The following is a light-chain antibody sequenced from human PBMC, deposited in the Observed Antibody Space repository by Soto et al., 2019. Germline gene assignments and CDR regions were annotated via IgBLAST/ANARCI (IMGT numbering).Light chain of an antibody. CDR2: WAS. Sequence: DIVLTQSPDSLAVSLGERANINCKSSQSVLYSSNNQNYLAWYQQRPGQPPELLIHWASTLESGGPDHFSVTRSGTDVTLAISSLQADDVPVYYCHQYYSTPPAFGQGTKVEIK. CDR3: HQYYSTPPA. J-gene: IGKJ1*01. V-gene: IGKV4-1*01. CDR1: QSVLYSSNNQNY.